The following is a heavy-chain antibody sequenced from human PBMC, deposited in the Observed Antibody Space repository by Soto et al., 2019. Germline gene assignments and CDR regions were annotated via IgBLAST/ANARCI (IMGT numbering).Heavy chain of an antibody. V-gene: IGHV1-69*06. Sequence: SVKVSCKSSGGTFSSFINYPINWLGQAPGQGLEWMGGIVPNVGTVNYAQKFRGKVTITADKSTGTAYMELSSLRSEDTALYYCARRDTSGFLRYFDNWGQGTQVTVSS. CDR1: GGTFSSFINYP. J-gene: IGHJ4*02. CDR3: ARRDTSGFLRYFDN. CDR2: IVPNVGTV. D-gene: IGHD3-3*01.